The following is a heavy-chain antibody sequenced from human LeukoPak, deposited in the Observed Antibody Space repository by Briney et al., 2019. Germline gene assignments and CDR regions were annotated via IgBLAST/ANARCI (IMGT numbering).Heavy chain of an antibody. Sequence: GGSLRLSCAASGFTFNNYAMSWVRQAPGKGLEWVSAITGSGGNTYYADSVKGRFTISRDNAKNTVFLQMNSLRAEDTAVYYCAKWGDYDVLTGYYVSDYWGQGTLVTVSS. J-gene: IGHJ4*02. CDR1: GFTFNNYA. V-gene: IGHV3-23*01. CDR2: ITGSGGNT. CDR3: AKWGDYDVLTGYYVSDY. D-gene: IGHD3-9*01.